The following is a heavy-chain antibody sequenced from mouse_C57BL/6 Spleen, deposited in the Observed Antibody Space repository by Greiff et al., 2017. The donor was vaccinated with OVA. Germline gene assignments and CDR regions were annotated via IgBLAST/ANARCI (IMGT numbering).Heavy chain of an antibody. D-gene: IGHD1-1*01. Sequence: VKLLESGAELVKPGASVKLSCKASGYTFTEYTIHWVKQRSGQGLEWIGWFYPGSGSIKYNEKFKDKATLTADKSSSTVYMELSRLTSEDSAVYFCARHGPHYYGSSYWYFDVWGTGTTVTVSS. CDR2: FYPGSGSI. V-gene: IGHV1-62-2*01. CDR3: ARHGPHYYGSSYWYFDV. CDR1: GYTFTEYT. J-gene: IGHJ1*03.